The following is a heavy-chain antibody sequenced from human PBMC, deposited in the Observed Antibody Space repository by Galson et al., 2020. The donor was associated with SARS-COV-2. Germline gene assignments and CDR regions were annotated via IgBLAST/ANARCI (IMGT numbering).Heavy chain of an antibody. D-gene: IGHD6-13*01. CDR2: IYSGGST. CDR3: ASSSWDYYYYDMDV. V-gene: IGHV3-53*04. J-gene: IGHJ6*03. CDR1: GFTFNKYW. Sequence: GGSLRLSCAASGFTFNKYWIHWVRQPPGEGLEWVSVIYSGGSTYYADSVKGRFTISRHNSKNTLYLQMNSLRAEDTAVYYCASSSWDYYYYDMDVWGKGTTVTVSS.